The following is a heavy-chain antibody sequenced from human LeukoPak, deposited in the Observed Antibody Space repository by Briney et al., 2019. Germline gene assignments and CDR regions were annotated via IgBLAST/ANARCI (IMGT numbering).Heavy chain of an antibody. Sequence: GGSLRLSCAASGFTFSSYWMSWVRQAPGKGLEWVANIKQDGSEKYYVDSVKGRFTISRDSAKNSLYLQMNSLRAEDTAVYYCARVLGYSSSWYEYPTDAFDIWGQGTMVTVSS. CDR1: GFTFSSYW. D-gene: IGHD6-13*01. V-gene: IGHV3-7*01. CDR2: IKQDGSEK. J-gene: IGHJ3*02. CDR3: ARVLGYSSSWYEYPTDAFDI.